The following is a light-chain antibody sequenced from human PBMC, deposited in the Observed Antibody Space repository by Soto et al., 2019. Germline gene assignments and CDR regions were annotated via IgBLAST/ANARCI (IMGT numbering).Light chain of an antibody. V-gene: IGKV3-11*01. Sequence: EIVLTQSPGTLSLSPGERSTLSLMSSQSVSSYLAWYQQKPGQAPRLLMYDVSNRATGIPARFSGSGSGTDFTLTISSLEPEDLAVYYCEQYNNWFSITFGQGTRLEIK. CDR3: EQYNNWFSIT. J-gene: IGKJ5*01. CDR1: QSVSSY. CDR2: DVS.